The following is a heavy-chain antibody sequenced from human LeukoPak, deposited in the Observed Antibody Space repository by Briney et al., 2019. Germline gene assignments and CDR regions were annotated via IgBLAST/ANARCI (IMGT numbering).Heavy chain of an antibody. Sequence: ASVKVSCKASGYTFTSYWIQWVRQAPGQGLEWMGLINPDGGSTAYAHRFQGRVIMTRDTSTSTAYMDLSSLRSEDTAVYHCARAPRNSSTMLDFWGQGTLVTISS. D-gene: IGHD6-13*01. CDR2: INPDGGST. J-gene: IGHJ4*02. CDR1: GYTFTSYW. V-gene: IGHV1-46*01. CDR3: ARAPRNSSTMLDF.